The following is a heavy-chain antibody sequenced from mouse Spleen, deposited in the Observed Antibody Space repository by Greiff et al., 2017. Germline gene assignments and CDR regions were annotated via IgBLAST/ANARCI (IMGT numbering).Heavy chain of an antibody. V-gene: IGHV10-1*02. Sequence: EVKLVESGGGLVQPKGSLKLSCAASGFTFNTYAMNWVRQAPGKGLEWVARIRSKSNNYATYYADSVKDRFTISRDDSQSMLYLQMNNLKTEDTAMYYCVRGSYPYYFDYWGQGTTLTVSS. D-gene: IGHD2-10*01. CDR3: VRGSYPYYFDY. CDR2: IRSKSNNYAT. J-gene: IGHJ2*01. CDR1: GFTFNTYA.